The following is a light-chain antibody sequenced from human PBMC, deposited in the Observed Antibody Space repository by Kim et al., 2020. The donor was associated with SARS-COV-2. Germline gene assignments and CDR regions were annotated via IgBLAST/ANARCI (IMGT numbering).Light chain of an antibody. J-gene: IGKJ1*01. V-gene: IGKV3-20*01. CDR3: QQYGSSPWT. Sequence: EIVLTQSPGTLSLSPGERATLSCRASQSISRTYFAWYQQKPGQAPRLLIYGASSRATGIPDRFSGSGSGTDFTLTISRLEPEDFVVYYCQQYGSSPWTFGQGTKVDIK. CDR2: GAS. CDR1: QSISRTY.